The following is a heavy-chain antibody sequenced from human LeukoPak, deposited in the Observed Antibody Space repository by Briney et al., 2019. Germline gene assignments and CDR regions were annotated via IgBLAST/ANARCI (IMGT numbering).Heavy chain of an antibody. J-gene: IGHJ4*02. D-gene: IGHD3-22*01. Sequence: GGSLRLSCAASGFTFSTYAVNWVRQAPGKGLEWVPTISGSGGSTYYADSVKGRFTISRDNSKNTLYLQMSSLRAEDTAVYYCAKDRGRYYDSSGYYWGYYFDSWGQGILVTVST. CDR2: ISGSGGST. CDR3: AKDRGRYYDSSGYYWGYYFDS. CDR1: GFTFSTYA. V-gene: IGHV3-23*01.